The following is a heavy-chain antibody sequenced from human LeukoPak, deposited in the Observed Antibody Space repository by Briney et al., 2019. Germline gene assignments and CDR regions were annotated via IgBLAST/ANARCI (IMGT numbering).Heavy chain of an antibody. J-gene: IGHJ4*02. V-gene: IGHV3-33*06. Sequence: PGGSLRLSCAASGFTFRDYGMHWVRQAPGKGLEWVAVIWYDGSNKYYADSVKGRFTISRDNSKNTLYLQMNSLRAEDTAVYYCAKHRSGIAASGSNYWGQGTLVSVSS. CDR1: GFTFRDYG. CDR2: IWYDGSNK. CDR3: AKHRSGIAASGSNY. D-gene: IGHD6-13*01.